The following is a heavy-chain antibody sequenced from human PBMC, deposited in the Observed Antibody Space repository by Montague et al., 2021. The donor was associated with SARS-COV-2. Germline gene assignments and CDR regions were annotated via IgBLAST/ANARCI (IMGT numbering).Heavy chain of an antibody. V-gene: IGHV3-33*01. CDR3: ARDRYYYGSGGLDAFDI. Sequence: SLRLSCAASGFPSSSYGMHWVRQAPGKGLEWAAVIWYDGSNKYYADSVKGRLTISRDNSKNTLYLQMNSLRAEDTAVYYCARDRYYYGSGGLDAFDIWGQGTMVTVSS. J-gene: IGHJ3*02. CDR2: IWYDGSNK. D-gene: IGHD3-10*01. CDR1: GFPSSSYG.